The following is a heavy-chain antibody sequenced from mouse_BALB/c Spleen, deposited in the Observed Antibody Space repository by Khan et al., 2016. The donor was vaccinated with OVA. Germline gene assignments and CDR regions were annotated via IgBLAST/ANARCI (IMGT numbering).Heavy chain of an antibody. V-gene: IGHV14-3*02. J-gene: IGHJ2*01. CDR3: ARLARK. Sequence: EVKLQQSGAELVKSGDTVKLSCTASGLNIKDTYMHWLKQWPEQGLEWIGRIDPTNGNTKYAPKFKGKATIKADTSTNTAYMKLSSMTSDDTAGYYVARLARKWGQGTPLTVSS. CDR1: GLNIKDTY. CDR2: IDPTNGNT.